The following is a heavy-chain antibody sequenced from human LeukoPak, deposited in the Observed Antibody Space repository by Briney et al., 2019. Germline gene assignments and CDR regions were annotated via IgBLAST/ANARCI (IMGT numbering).Heavy chain of an antibody. D-gene: IGHD3-22*01. CDR3: ARVSQNKYYYDSSGYYPGY. V-gene: IGHV1-8*01. CDR1: GYTFTSYD. Sequence: ASVKVSCKASGYTFTSYDINWVRQATGQGLEWMGWMNTNSGNTGYAQKFQGRVTMTRNTSISTAYMELSSLRSEDTAVYYCARVSQNKYYYDSSGYYPGYWGQGTLVTVSS. J-gene: IGHJ4*02. CDR2: MNTNSGNT.